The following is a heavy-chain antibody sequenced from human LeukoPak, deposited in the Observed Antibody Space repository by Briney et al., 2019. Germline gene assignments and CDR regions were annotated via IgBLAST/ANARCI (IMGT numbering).Heavy chain of an antibody. Sequence: PGGSLRLSCVASGFAFNEYTMHWVRQAPGKGLEWVSSISSYSTSIYYADSLKGRFTVSRDNAKNSLYLQMNSLRAEDTAVYYCASSVPATKIFDYWGQGTLVTVSS. CDR1: GFAFNEYT. J-gene: IGHJ4*02. CDR3: ASSVPATKIFDY. CDR2: ISSYSTSI. V-gene: IGHV3-21*01. D-gene: IGHD6-19*01.